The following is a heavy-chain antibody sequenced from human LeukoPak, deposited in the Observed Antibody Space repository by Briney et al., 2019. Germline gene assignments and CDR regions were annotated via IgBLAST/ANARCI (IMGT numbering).Heavy chain of an antibody. J-gene: IGHJ4*02. V-gene: IGHV3-23*01. CDR2: ISGSGGST. Sequence: GGSLRLSCAASGFTFSSYAMSWVRQAPGKWLEWVSAISGSGGSTYYADSVKGRFTISRDNSKNTLYLQMNSLRAEDTAVYYCAKVSRGSCYSLCDFDYWGQGTLVTVSS. D-gene: IGHD2-15*01. CDR1: GFTFSSYA. CDR3: AKVSRGSCYSLCDFDY.